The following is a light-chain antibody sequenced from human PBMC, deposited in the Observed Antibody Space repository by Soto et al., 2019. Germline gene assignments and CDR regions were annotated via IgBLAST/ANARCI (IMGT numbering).Light chain of an antibody. CDR2: FAT. CDR1: QTVSNN. J-gene: IGKJ4*01. CDR3: QQYNEWPLT. V-gene: IGKV3-15*01. Sequence: ERVMTQSPATLSVSPGEKATLSCRASQTVSNNLAWYQQKAGHAPRLLIYFATTRATGIPARFSGSGSGTEFTLTISTLQSEDFAVYYCQQYNEWPLTFGGGTKVETK.